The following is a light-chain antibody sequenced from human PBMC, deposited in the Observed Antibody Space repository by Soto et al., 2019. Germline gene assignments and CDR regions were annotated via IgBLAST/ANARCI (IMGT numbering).Light chain of an antibody. CDR3: QSYDSSLSGPVV. Sequence: QALVTQPPSVSGAPGQRVTISCTGSSSNIGAGYDVHWYQQLPGTAPKLLIYGNSNRPSGVPDRFSGSKSGTSASLAITGLQAEDEADYYCQSYDSSLSGPVVFGGGTKVTVL. CDR1: SSNIGAGYD. J-gene: IGLJ2*01. CDR2: GNS. V-gene: IGLV1-40*01.